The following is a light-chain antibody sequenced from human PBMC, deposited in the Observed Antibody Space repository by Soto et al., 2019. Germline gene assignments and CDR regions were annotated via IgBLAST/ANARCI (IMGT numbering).Light chain of an antibody. CDR1: QNVLYSPNNRNY. Sequence: DIVMTQSPDSLAVSLGERATINCKSSQNVLYSPNNRNYLAWYQQKPGQPPKLLISWASTRESGVPDRFSGSGSGTDFTLTISSLQAEDVAIYYCQHYYTTPPTFGQGTKLEIK. CDR3: QHYYTTPPT. CDR2: WAS. J-gene: IGKJ2*01. V-gene: IGKV4-1*01.